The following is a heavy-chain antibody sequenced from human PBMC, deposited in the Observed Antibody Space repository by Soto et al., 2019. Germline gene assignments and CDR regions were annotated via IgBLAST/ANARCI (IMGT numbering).Heavy chain of an antibody. V-gene: IGHV3-33*01. D-gene: IGHD3-10*01. CDR2: IWYDGSNK. Sequence: QVQLVESGGGVVQPGRSLRLSCAASGFTFSAYGMHWVRQAPGKGLQWVSVIWYDGSNKYTADSVKGRFTISRDNSKNTLYLQMNSLRAEDTAVYYCARGGILYASGSYNLDSWGQGTLVTVSS. CDR1: GFTFSAYG. J-gene: IGHJ4*02. CDR3: ARGGILYASGSYNLDS.